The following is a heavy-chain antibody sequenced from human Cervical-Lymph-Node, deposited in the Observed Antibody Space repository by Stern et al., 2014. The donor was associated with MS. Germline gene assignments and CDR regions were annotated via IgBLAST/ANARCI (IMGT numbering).Heavy chain of an antibody. V-gene: IGHV4-31*03. D-gene: IGHD4-17*01. Sequence: QLQLQESGPGLVKPSQTLYLTCSVSGGSISSSGYYWSLVRQHPGKGLEWIGIMYYSGSSYYKSSLKSRVSISSDTSKNQFSLNLNSVTAADTAIYYCARARGSVTMRVLDYWGQGILVTVSS. CDR1: GGSISSSGYY. CDR3: ARARGSVTMRVLDY. J-gene: IGHJ4*02. CDR2: MYYSGSS.